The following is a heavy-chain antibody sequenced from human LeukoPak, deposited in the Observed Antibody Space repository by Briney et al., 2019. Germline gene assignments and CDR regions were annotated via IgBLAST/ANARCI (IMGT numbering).Heavy chain of an antibody. CDR1: GFTFSSYA. CDR3: ARGGWFGELLRPFDY. Sequence: GGSLRLSCAASGFTFSSYAMTWVRQAPGKGLEWVSAISGGGSSTNYADSVKGRFTISRENAKNSLYLQMNSLKAGDTAVYYCARGGWFGELLRPFDYWGQGSLVTVSS. D-gene: IGHD3-10*01. J-gene: IGHJ4*02. V-gene: IGHV3-23*01. CDR2: ISGGGSST.